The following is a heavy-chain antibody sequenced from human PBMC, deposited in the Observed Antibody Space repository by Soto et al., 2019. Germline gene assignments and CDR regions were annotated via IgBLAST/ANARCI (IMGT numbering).Heavy chain of an antibody. V-gene: IGHV1-69*13. CDR3: ARGSSSSNYYYYGMDG. J-gene: IGHJ6*02. Sequence: SVKVSCKASGGTFSSYAISWVRQAPGQGLEWMGGIIPILGTANYAQKFQGRVTITADESTSTAYMELSSLRSEDTAVYYCARGSSSSNYYYYGMDGWGQGTTVTVSS. CDR2: IIPILGTA. D-gene: IGHD6-6*01. CDR1: GGTFSSYA.